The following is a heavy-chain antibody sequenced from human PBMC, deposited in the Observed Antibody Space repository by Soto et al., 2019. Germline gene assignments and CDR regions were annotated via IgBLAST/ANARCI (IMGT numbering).Heavy chain of an antibody. D-gene: IGHD1-7*01. CDR3: ARGIGAEDNWNYGFDP. Sequence: QVQLQQWGAGLLKPSETLSLTCAVYGGSFSGYYWSWIRQPPGKGLEWIGEINHSGSTNYNPSLKGRVTISVDTSKNQFSLKLSSVTAADTAVYYCARGIGAEDNWNYGFDPWGQGTLVTVSS. CDR1: GGSFSGYY. V-gene: IGHV4-34*01. J-gene: IGHJ5*02. CDR2: INHSGST.